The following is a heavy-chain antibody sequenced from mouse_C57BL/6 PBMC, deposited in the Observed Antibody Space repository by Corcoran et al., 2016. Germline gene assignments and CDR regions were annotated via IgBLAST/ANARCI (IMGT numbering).Heavy chain of an antibody. CDR1: GYTFTDYY. J-gene: IGHJ2*01. CDR3: ARRDYGSSLGDY. CDR2: INPNNGGT. D-gene: IGHD1-1*01. V-gene: IGHV1-26*01. Sequence: EVQLQQSGPELVKPGASVKISCKASGYTFTDYYMNWVKQSHGKSLEWIGDINPNNGGTSYNQKFKGKATLPVDKSSSTAYMELRSLTSEDSAVYYCARRDYGSSLGDYWGQGTTLTVSS.